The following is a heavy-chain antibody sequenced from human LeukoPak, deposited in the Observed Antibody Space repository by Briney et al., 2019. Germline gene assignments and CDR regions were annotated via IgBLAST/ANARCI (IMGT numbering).Heavy chain of an antibody. V-gene: IGHV3-21*01. CDR3: ARELVEIAAAATDY. D-gene: IGHD6-13*01. CDR1: GFTFSSYS. Sequence: SGGSLRLSCAASGFTFSSYSMNWVRQAPGKGLEWVSSISSSSSYIYYADSVKGRFTISRDNAKNSLYLQMNSLRVEDTAVYYCARELVEIAAAATDYWGQGTLVTVSS. CDR2: ISSSSSYI. J-gene: IGHJ4*02.